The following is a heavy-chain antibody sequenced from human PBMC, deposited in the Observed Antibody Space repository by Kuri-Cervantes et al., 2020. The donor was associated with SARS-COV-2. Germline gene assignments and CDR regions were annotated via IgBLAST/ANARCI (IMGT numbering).Heavy chain of an antibody. V-gene: IGHV3-23*01. D-gene: IGHD1-26*01. Sequence: GESLKISCAASGFTFSSYAMSWVRQAPGKGLEWVSAISGRGGSTYYADSVKGRFTISRDNSKNTLYLQMNSLRAEDTAVYYCAKEAQRVRVGATSLFYWGQGTLVTVSS. CDR3: AKEAQRVRVGATSLFY. CDR2: ISGRGGST. CDR1: GFTFSSYA. J-gene: IGHJ4*02.